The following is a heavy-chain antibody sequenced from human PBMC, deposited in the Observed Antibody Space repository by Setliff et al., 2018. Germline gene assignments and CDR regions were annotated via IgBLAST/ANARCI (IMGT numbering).Heavy chain of an antibody. CDR1: GFTFSRYW. CDR2: TYRDGST. V-gene: IGHV3-66*01. Sequence: GGSLRLSCAASGFTFSRYWMSWVRQAPGKGLEWVSITYRDGSTYYAESVKGRFTLSRDSTKNTLSLQMNSLRVEDTAFYYCGTNSDSMHYIDFWGQGTLVTVSS. CDR3: GTNSDSMHYIDF. D-gene: IGHD2-8*01. J-gene: IGHJ4*02.